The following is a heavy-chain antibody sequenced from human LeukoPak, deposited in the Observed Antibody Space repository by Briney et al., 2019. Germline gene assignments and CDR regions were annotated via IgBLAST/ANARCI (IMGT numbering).Heavy chain of an antibody. CDR1: GFTFSSYA. J-gene: IGHJ3*02. D-gene: IGHD3-10*01. CDR3: ATYYYGSGFI. Sequence: GGSLRLSCAASGFTFSSYAMHWVRQAPGKGLEYVSAISSNGGSTYYANSVKGRFTISRDNSKNTLYFQMGSLRAEDMAVYYCATYYYGSGFIWGQGTMVTVSS. V-gene: IGHV3-64*01. CDR2: ISSNGGST.